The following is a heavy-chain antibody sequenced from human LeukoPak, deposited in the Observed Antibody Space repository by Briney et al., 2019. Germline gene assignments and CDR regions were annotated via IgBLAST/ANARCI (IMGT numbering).Heavy chain of an antibody. CDR2: INPNSGGT. D-gene: IGHD5-12*01. CDR1: GYTFTGYY. J-gene: IGHJ6*02. V-gene: IGHV1-2*02. CDR3: ARSSGYSGYDSREPYGMDV. Sequence: ASVKVSCKASGYTFTGYYMHWVRQAPGQGLEWMGWINPNSGGTNYAQKFQGRVTMTRDTSISTAYMELSRLRSDDTAAYYCARSSGYSGYDSREPYGMDVWGQGTTVTVSS.